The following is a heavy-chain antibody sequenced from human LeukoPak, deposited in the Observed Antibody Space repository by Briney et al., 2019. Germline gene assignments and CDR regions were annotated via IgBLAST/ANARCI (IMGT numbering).Heavy chain of an antibody. CDR1: GFTFNTST. D-gene: IGHD3-22*01. V-gene: IGHV3-21*01. CDR3: ARAGGYYDSSGYYRYLDY. J-gene: IGHJ4*02. Sequence: GGSLRLSCAASGFTFNTSTMNWVRQAPGKGLEWLSSITSSGAYTHYADSVKGRFTISRDNAKNSLYLQVDSLRGEDTAVYFCARAGGYYDSSGYYRYLDYWGQGTPVTVSS. CDR2: ITSSGAYT.